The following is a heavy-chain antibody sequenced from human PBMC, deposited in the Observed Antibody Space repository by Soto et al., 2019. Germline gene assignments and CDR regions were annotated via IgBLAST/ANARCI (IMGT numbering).Heavy chain of an antibody. CDR2: ISYDGSNK. Sequence: GGSLRLSCAASGFTFSSYGMHWVRQAPGKGLEWVAVISYDGSNKYYADSVKGRFTISRDNSKNTLYLQMNSLRAEDTAVYYCAKDPDCGGDCYPPPNWFDPWGQGTLVTVSS. CDR3: AKDPDCGGDCYPPPNWFDP. V-gene: IGHV3-30*18. J-gene: IGHJ5*02. D-gene: IGHD2-21*02. CDR1: GFTFSSYG.